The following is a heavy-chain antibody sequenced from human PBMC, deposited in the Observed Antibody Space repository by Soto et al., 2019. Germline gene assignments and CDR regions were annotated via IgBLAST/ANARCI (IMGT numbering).Heavy chain of an antibody. D-gene: IGHD3-10*01. CDR2: ISSGSKTI. CDR1: GFTFSSYS. CDR3: AREDILGVRSFDY. J-gene: IGHJ4*02. V-gene: IGHV3-48*02. Sequence: GSLRLSCXASGFTFSSYSMNWVRQAPGKGLEWVSYISSGSKTIYYADSVQGRFTVSRDNAKNSQYLQMSSLTDEDTAVYYCAREDILGVRSFDYWGRGTLVTVSS.